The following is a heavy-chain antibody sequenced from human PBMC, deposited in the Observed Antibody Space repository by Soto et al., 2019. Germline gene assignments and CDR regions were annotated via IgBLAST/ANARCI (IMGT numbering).Heavy chain of an antibody. Sequence: EVQLLESGGGLVQPGGSLRLSCAASGFTFSSYAMSWVRQAPGKGLEWVSAITGGGGGTYYANSVKGRFTISRDNSKNTLYLQLNRLRAEDTAVYYCAKDSNGEYYYSGGYCGHRDDYWGQGTLVTVSS. D-gene: IGHD3-22*01. J-gene: IGHJ4*02. CDR2: ITGGGGGT. CDR1: GFTFSSYA. V-gene: IGHV3-23*01. CDR3: AKDSNGEYYYSGGYCGHRDDY.